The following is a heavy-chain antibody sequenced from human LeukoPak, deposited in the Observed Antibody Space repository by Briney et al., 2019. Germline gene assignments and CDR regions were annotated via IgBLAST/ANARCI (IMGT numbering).Heavy chain of an antibody. CDR2: ISYDGSNK. CDR3: AKSPGVLLWFGSFDY. D-gene: IGHD3-10*01. Sequence: PGGSLRLSCTASGFRFSEYSMNWVRQAPGKGLEWVAIISYDGSNKFYADSVKGRFTVSRDNSKNTLYLQMNSLRAEDTAIYYCAKSPGVLLWFGSFDYWGQGTLVTVSS. J-gene: IGHJ4*02. V-gene: IGHV3-30*18. CDR1: GFRFSEYS.